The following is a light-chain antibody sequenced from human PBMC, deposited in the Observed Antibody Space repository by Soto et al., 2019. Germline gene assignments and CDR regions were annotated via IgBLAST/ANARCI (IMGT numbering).Light chain of an antibody. CDR1: QSISTW. J-gene: IGKJ2*01. CDR3: QHSDRDLYS. Sequence: DIQMTQSPPTLSASVGDRVTITCRASQSISTWLAWYQQKPGTAPKLLIYKASSLESGVPSRFSGTGSGTEFTLTISSLQPDDLATYYCQHSDRDLYSFGQGTKLEIK. V-gene: IGKV1-5*03. CDR2: KAS.